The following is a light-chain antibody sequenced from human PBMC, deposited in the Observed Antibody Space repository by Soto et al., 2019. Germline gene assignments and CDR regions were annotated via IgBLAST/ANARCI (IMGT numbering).Light chain of an antibody. J-gene: IGKJ5*01. CDR3: QQRSNWPPVIT. Sequence: EIVLTQSPGTLSLSPGDRATLSCRASQSVSSNFLAWYQQKPGQAPRLLIYGASIRATGIPDRFSGSGSGTDFTLTIRRLEPEDFAVYYCQQRSNWPPVITFGQGTRLEIK. CDR2: GAS. CDR1: QSVSSNF. V-gene: IGKV3D-20*02.